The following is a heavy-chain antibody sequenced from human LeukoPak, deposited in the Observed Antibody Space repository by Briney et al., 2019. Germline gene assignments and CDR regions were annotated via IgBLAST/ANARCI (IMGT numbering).Heavy chain of an antibody. Sequence: ETLSLTCTVSSGNYYWGWIRQPPGKGLEWIGSFDNSGSTYYNPSLKSRVTISVDTSKDQFSLKLTSVTAADTAVYYCARPPGIAAAWFDPWGQGTLVTVSS. V-gene: IGHV4-39*01. CDR1: SGNYY. CDR3: ARPPGIAAAWFDP. D-gene: IGHD6-13*01. CDR2: FDNSGST. J-gene: IGHJ5*02.